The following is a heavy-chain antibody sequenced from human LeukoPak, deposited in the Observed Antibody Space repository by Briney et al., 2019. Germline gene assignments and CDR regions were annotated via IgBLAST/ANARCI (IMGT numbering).Heavy chain of an antibody. CDR3: XXXXXXXXXCXXC. V-gene: IGHV3-74*01. Sequence: XXXXVRQAPGXGPXWVSRIKTDGSITXYXXFVKGRFTISRXXAKXTLYMKMNSLRAEDKAVYYXXXXXXXXXXCXXCWXQGXXVTVSS. CDR1: X. CDR2: IKTDGSIT. J-gene: IGHJ1*01.